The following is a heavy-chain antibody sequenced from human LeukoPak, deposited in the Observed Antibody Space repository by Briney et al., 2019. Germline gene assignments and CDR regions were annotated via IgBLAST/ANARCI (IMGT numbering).Heavy chain of an antibody. V-gene: IGHV4-38-2*01. CDR2: IYHSGST. Sequence: SETLFLTCAVSGYSISSGYYWGWIRQPPGKGLEWIGSIYHSGSTYYNPSLKSRVTISVDTSKNQFSLKLSSVTAADTAVYYCARVLGYCTNGVCVGAFDIWGQGTMVTVSS. D-gene: IGHD2-8*01. J-gene: IGHJ3*02. CDR3: ARVLGYCTNGVCVGAFDI. CDR1: GYSISSGYY.